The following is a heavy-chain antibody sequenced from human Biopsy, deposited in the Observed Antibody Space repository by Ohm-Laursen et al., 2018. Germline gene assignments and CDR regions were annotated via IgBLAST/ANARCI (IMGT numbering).Heavy chain of an antibody. J-gene: IGHJ5*01. Sequence: SLRLSCTASGFTFNNYWMHWVRQAPGKGLVWVSRSNTDGSHTNYADSVKGRFTTSTDNAKNTLYLYMSSLTVEDTAVYFCARDASQGFDSWGQGILVTVSS. CDR2: SNTDGSHT. V-gene: IGHV3-74*01. CDR1: GFTFNNYW. CDR3: ARDASQGFDS.